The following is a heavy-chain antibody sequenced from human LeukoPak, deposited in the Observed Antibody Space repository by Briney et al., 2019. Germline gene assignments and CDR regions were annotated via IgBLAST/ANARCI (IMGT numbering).Heavy chain of an antibody. J-gene: IGHJ5*02. CDR2: IWYDGSNK. D-gene: IGHD3-22*01. CDR3: ARNNYYDSSGWFDP. CDR1: GFTFSSYG. Sequence: PGRSLRLSCAASGFTFSSYGMHWVRQAPGKGLEWVAVIWYDGSNKYYADSVKGRFTISRDNSKNTLYLQMNSLRAEDTAVYYCARNNYYDSSGWFDPWGQGTLVTVSS. V-gene: IGHV3-33*01.